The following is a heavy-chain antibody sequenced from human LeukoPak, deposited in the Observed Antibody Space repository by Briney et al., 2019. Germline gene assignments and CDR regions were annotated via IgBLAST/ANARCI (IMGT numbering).Heavy chain of an antibody. CDR3: ARVGYNWNLWFDF. D-gene: IGHD1-7*01. V-gene: IGHV4-38-2*02. J-gene: IGHJ3*01. CDR2: IYYSGST. CDR1: SYSITSGYY. Sequence: SETLSLTCTVSSYSITSGYYWGWMRQPPGKGLEWIGYIYYSGSTNYNPSLKSRVTISVDTSKNQFSLKVNSVTAADTAVYCCARVGYNWNLWFDFWGQGTTVTVSS.